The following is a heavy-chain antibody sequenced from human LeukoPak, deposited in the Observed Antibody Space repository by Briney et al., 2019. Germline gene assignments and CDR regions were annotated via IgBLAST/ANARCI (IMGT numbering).Heavy chain of an antibody. V-gene: IGHV3-7*03. J-gene: IGHJ4*02. CDR3: ARDQYDTWSRRGNFDS. CDR1: GFTFGKYS. D-gene: IGHD3-3*01. Sequence: GGSLRLSCLASGFTFGKYSMSWVRQAPGKGLEWVANIKLDGSEKNYVDSVKGRFTISRDNTKNSLYLQMNSLRAEDTAVFYCARDQYDTWSRRGNFDSWGQGTLVIVSS. CDR2: IKLDGSEK.